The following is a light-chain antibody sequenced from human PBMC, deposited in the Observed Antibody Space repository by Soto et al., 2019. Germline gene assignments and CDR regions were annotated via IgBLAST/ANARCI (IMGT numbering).Light chain of an antibody. CDR1: QGISNW. CDR2: AAS. V-gene: IGKV1-12*01. J-gene: IGKJ4*01. Sequence: DIQMTQSPSSVSASVGDRVTITCRASQGISNWLAWYQQQPGKAPKLLIYAASSLQSGVPARFVGGGSGTHFTLIISSLQPEDFATYYYQQTNTFLPLTFGGGTKVEIK. CDR3: QQTNTFLPLT.